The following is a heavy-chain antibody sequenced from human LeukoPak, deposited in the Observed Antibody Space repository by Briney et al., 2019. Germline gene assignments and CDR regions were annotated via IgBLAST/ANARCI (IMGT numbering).Heavy chain of an antibody. CDR2: IYYSGST. J-gene: IGHJ4*02. Sequence: SETLSLTCTVSGGSISSGDYYWSWIRQPPGKGLEWIGYIYYSGSTYYNPSLKSRVTISVDTSKNQFSLKLSSVTDADTAVYYCASLRTIATFDYWGQGTLVTVSS. CDR3: ASLRTIATFDY. CDR1: GGSISSGDYY. V-gene: IGHV4-30-4*08. D-gene: IGHD1-26*01.